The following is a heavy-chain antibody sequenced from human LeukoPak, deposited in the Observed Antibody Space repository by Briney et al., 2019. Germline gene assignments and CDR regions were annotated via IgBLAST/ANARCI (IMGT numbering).Heavy chain of an antibody. CDR3: ARVIIKGYYFDY. CDR1: GGSISSGGYS. CDR2: IYHSGST. J-gene: IGHJ4*02. Sequence: MTSQTLSLTCAVSGGSISSGGYSWSWIRQPPGKGLEWIGYIYHSGSTYYNPSLKSRVTISVDRSKNRFSLKLSSVTAADTAVYYCARVIIKGYYFDYWGQGTLVTVSS. V-gene: IGHV4-30-2*01. D-gene: IGHD3-10*01.